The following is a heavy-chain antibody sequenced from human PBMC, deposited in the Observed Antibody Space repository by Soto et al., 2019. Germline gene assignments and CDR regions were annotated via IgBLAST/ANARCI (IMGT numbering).Heavy chain of an antibody. V-gene: IGHV3-43D*04. CDR3: AKGISYLASLDS. J-gene: IGHJ4*02. CDR1: GFTFDEYA. D-gene: IGHD1-26*01. CDR2: ISWDGDTI. Sequence: PVGSLRLSCAASGFTFDEYAMHWVRQSPGKGLEWVSLISWDGDTIFYADSVKGRFTISRDNNKNSLYLQMTSLRSEDTAFYYCAKGISYLASLDSWGQGTLVTVSS.